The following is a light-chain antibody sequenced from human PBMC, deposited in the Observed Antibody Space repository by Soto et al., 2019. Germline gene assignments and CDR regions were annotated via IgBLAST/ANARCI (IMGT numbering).Light chain of an antibody. Sequence: QSALTQPASVSGSPGQSITISCSGTSTDVGRFDLVSWYQQHPGKAPKLMIFEGSKRASGISNRFSGSTSGNTASLTISGLQAEDESDYFCCSYVASSTLVFGGGTKLTVL. J-gene: IGLJ3*02. CDR2: EGS. CDR1: STDVGRFDL. CDR3: CSYVASSTLV. V-gene: IGLV2-23*01.